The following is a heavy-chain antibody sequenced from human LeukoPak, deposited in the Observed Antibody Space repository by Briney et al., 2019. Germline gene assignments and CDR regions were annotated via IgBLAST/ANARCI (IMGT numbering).Heavy chain of an antibody. J-gene: IGHJ4*02. Sequence: GGSLRLSCAASGFTVSSNYMSWVRQAPGKGLEWVSVIYSGGSTYYGDSVKGRFTISRDNSNNTLYLQMNSLRAEDTAVYYCAKARDGYSEDYWGQGTLVTVSS. CDR2: IYSGGST. CDR3: AKARDGYSEDY. D-gene: IGHD5-24*01. CDR1: GFTVSSNY. V-gene: IGHV3-53*01.